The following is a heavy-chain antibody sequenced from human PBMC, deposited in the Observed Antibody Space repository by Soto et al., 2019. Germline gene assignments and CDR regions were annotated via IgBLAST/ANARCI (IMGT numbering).Heavy chain of an antibody. Sequence: EVQLMQSGAEVKKPGESLRISCKGSGYSFTNYWISWVRQMPGKGLEWMGRIDPSDSYTSYSPSFQGHVTMSADKSISTAYLQWSSLKASDTAMSYCARCCGESPEGDGFDFWGQGTLVTVSS. D-gene: IGHD3-10*01. CDR1: GYSFTNYW. CDR2: IDPSDSYT. V-gene: IGHV5-10-1*01. J-gene: IGHJ3*01. CDR3: ARCCGESPEGDGFDF.